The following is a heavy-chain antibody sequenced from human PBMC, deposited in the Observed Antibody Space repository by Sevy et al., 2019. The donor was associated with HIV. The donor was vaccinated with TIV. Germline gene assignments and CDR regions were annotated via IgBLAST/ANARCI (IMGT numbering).Heavy chain of an antibody. V-gene: IGHV3-33*01. J-gene: IGHJ4*02. D-gene: IGHD3-22*01. CDR1: GFTFSSYG. CDR3: ARGANYYDSSGSQSNLDY. CDR2: IWYDGSRK. Sequence: GGSLRLSCAASGFTFSSYGMHWVRQAPGKGLEWVALIWYDGSRKYYADSVKGRFTLSRDNSKNTLYLQMNSLRAEDTAVYYCARGANYYDSSGSQSNLDYWGQGTLVTVSS.